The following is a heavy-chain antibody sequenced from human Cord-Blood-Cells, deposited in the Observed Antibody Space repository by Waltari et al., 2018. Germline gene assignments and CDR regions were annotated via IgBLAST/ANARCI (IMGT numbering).Heavy chain of an antibody. CDR3: ARGSSYYYDSSGYYYFDY. J-gene: IGHJ4*02. CDR2: IYYSGST. CDR1: GGSTSSHY. Sequence: QVQLQESGPGLVKPSETLSLTCPVSGGSTSSHYWSWLRQPPGQGLEWIGYIYYSGSTNYNPSLKSRVTISVDTSKNQFSLKLSSVTAADTAVYYCARGSSYYYDSSGYYYFDYWGQGTLVTVSS. D-gene: IGHD3-22*01. V-gene: IGHV4-59*11.